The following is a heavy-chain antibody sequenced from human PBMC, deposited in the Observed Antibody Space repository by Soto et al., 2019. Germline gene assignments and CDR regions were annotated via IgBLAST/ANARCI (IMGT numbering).Heavy chain of an antibody. Sequence: QVPLVQSGADVKKPGASVKVSCKASGYSFSDHYIHWVRQAPGQGLEWMGWINPDSGGTNYAQKFQDRVIMTSDTSINTVYMELSGLRSEDIAVYYCARNGGGSGSYYSIDVWGPGTLVTVS. J-gene: IGHJ4*02. V-gene: IGHV1-2*02. CDR2: INPDSGGT. D-gene: IGHD1-26*01. CDR3: ARNGGGSGSYYSIDV. CDR1: GYSFSDHY.